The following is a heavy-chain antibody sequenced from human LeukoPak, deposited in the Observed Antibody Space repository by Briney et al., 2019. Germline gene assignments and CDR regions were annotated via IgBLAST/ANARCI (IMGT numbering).Heavy chain of an antibody. CDR3: ARVGYGSGSRVDY. D-gene: IGHD3-10*01. V-gene: IGHV4-34*01. J-gene: IGHJ4*02. Sequence: SETLSLTCAVYGGSFSGYYWSWIRQPPGKGLEWIGEINHSGSTNYNPSLKSRVTISVDTSKNQFSLKLSSVTAADTAVYYCARVGYGSGSRVDYCGQGTLVTVSS. CDR1: GGSFSGYY. CDR2: INHSGST.